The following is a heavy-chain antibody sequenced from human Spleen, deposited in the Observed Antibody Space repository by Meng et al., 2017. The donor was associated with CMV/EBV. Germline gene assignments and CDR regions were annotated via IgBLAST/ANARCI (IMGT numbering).Heavy chain of an antibody. J-gene: IGHJ5*02. CDR2: INHRAST. V-gene: IGHV4-34*01. CDR1: GGSFCGSC. D-gene: IGHD2-21*02. CDR3: ARGHRVVVTQGWFDP. Sequence: YGGSFCGSCCSCLRQPPGKWLGWIGEINHRASTNYNRSLTRRVTISVDTSKNQFSLKLSSVTAADTAVYYCARGHRVVVTQGWFDPWGQGTLVTVSS.